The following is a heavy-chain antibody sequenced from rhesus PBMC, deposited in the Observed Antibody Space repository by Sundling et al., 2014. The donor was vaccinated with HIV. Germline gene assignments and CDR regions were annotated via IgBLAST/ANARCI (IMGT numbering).Heavy chain of an antibody. D-gene: IGHD3-3*01. Sequence: QVQLVQSGAEVKKPGTSVKLSCKASGYTFSTNYISWMRQAPGQVIEWMGWINPSNGGTGYAQRFQDRLTMTRDTSTSTAYMELNSLRSDDTAVYFCAEGGLRSFWYFDLWGPGTPVTISS. CDR1: GYTFSTNY. CDR2: INPSNGGT. V-gene: IGHV1-200*01. CDR3: AEGGLRSFWYFDL. J-gene: IGHJ2*01.